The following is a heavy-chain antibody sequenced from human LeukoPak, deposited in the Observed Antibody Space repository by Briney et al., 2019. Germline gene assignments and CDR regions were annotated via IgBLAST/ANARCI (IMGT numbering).Heavy chain of an antibody. J-gene: IGHJ4*02. D-gene: IGHD5-18*01. CDR3: ARDGYTYGSFDY. Sequence: SETLSLTCSVSGGSISSSSYFWGWIRQPPGKGLEWIGSIYYSGSTYSNPSLKSRVTISVDTSKSQFSLKLSSVTAADTAVYYCARDGYTYGSFDYWGQGALVTVSS. CDR2: IYYSGST. CDR1: GGSISSSSYF. V-gene: IGHV4-39*01.